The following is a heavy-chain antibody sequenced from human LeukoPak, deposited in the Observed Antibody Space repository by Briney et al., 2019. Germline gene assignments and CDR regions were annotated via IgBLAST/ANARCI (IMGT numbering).Heavy chain of an antibody. Sequence: GGSLRLSCAASGFTFSSYAMSWVRQAPGKGLEGVSAISGSGGSTYYADSVKGRFTISRDNSKNTLYLQMNSLRAEDTAVYYCAKNPYGDYGKFDYWGQGTLVTVSS. D-gene: IGHD4-17*01. CDR3: AKNPYGDYGKFDY. CDR1: GFTFSSYA. V-gene: IGHV3-23*01. CDR2: ISGSGGST. J-gene: IGHJ4*02.